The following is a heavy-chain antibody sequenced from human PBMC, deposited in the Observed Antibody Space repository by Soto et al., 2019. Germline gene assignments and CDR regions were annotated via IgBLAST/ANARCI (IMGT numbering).Heavy chain of an antibody. CDR1: GYSFTNYW. CDR3: ARLHYDILTGYPETNYYYYGMDV. J-gene: IGHJ6*02. V-gene: IGHV5-51*01. CDR2: IYPDDSDA. Sequence: RGESLKISCKGVGYSFTNYWIGWVRQMPGKGLEWMGIIYPDDSDAKYSPSIEGQVTISVDKSISTAYLQWSSLTASDTAMYYCARLHYDILTGYPETNYYYYGMDVWGQGTTVTVSS. D-gene: IGHD3-9*01.